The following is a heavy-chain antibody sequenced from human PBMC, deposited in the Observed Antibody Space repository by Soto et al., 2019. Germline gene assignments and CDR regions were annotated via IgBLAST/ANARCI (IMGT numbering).Heavy chain of an antibody. V-gene: IGHV4-31*03. J-gene: IGHJ2*01. Sequence: QVQLQESGPGLVKPSQTLSLTCTVSGGSISRGDCFWSWIRQNPGKGLEWIGYIFYSGTTYYNPSLKSRVTVSVDTSKNQFSLELNSVTAADTAVYYCARAYSDYGRYFDLWGRGTLVTVSS. CDR2: IFYSGTT. D-gene: IGHD4-17*01. CDR3: ARAYSDYGRYFDL. CDR1: GGSISRGDCF.